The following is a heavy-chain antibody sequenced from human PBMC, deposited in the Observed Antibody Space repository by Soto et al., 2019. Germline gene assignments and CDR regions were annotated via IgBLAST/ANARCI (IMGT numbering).Heavy chain of an antibody. CDR1: GFTFSIYW. Sequence: PGGSLRLSCAASGFTFSIYWMHWVRQAPGKGLVWVSRINSDGSSTSYADSVKGRFTISRDNAKNTLYLQMNSLRAEDTAVYYCARDQGAAAGTYYYGMDVWGQGTTVTVSS. V-gene: IGHV3-74*01. D-gene: IGHD6-13*01. J-gene: IGHJ6*02. CDR3: ARDQGAAAGTYYYGMDV. CDR2: INSDGSST.